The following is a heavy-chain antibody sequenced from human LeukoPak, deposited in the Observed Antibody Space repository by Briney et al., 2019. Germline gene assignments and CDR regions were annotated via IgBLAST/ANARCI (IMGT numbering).Heavy chain of an antibody. J-gene: IGHJ3*02. Sequence: PGGSLRLSCAVSGFTFSRYGMHWIRQAPGKGMEWAAFIWYDGKNDQEYAESVKGRFTISRDNSKNTLYLQMNSLRTEDTAMYYCAKDRCSSSTCRGAFEIWGQGTLVTVSS. V-gene: IGHV3-30*02. CDR2: IWYDGKNDQ. CDR3: AKDRCSSSTCRGAFEI. CDR1: GFTFSRYG. D-gene: IGHD2-2*01.